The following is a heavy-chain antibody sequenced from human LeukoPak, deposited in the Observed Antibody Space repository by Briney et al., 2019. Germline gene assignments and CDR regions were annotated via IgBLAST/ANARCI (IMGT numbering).Heavy chain of an antibody. CDR1: GGSISSYC. CDR3: ARARGYYYMDV. CDR2: IYYSGST. J-gene: IGHJ6*03. V-gene: IGHV4-59*01. Sequence: LSETLSLTCTVSGGSISSYCWSWIRQPPGKGLEWIGYIYYSGSTNYNPSLKSRVTISVDTSKNQFSLKLSSVTAADTAVYYCARARGYYYMDVWGKGTTVTVSS. D-gene: IGHD3-10*01.